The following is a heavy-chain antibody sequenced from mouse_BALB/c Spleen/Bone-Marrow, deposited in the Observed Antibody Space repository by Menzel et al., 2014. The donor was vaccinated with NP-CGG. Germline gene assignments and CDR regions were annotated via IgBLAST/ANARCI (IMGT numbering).Heavy chain of an antibody. Sequence: VQLKQSGAELVKPGASVKSSCTASGFNIKDTYMHWVKGRPEQGLEWIGRIDPANGNTKYDPKFQGKATITADTSSNTAYLQLSSLTSEDTAVYYCVYGRDWYFDVWGAGTTVTVSS. CDR3: VYGRDWYFDV. J-gene: IGHJ1*01. CDR1: GFNIKDTY. D-gene: IGHD1-1*01. V-gene: IGHV14-3*02. CDR2: IDPANGNT.